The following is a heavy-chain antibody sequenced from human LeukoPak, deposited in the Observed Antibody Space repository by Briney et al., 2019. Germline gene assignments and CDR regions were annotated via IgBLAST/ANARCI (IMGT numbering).Heavy chain of an antibody. CDR1: GFTFSSYA. J-gene: IGHJ6*02. CDR2: ISGSGGST. CDR3: ARGLQEYYYDYGMDV. V-gene: IGHV3-23*01. Sequence: GGSLRLSCAASGFTFSSYAMSWVRQAPGKGLEWVSAISGSGGSTYYADSVKGRFTISRDNSKNALYLQMNSLRAEDTAVYYCARGLQEYYYDYGMDVWGQGTTVTVSS.